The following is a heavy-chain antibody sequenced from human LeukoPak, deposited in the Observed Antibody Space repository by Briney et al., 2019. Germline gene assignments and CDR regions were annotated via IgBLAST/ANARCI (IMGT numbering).Heavy chain of an antibody. CDR3: ARDYYGSGSYRAFDI. CDR1: GFTFSSYW. CDR2: IKQDGSEK. J-gene: IGHJ3*02. D-gene: IGHD3-10*01. Sequence: GGSLRLSCAASGFTFSSYWMSWVRQAPGKGLEWVANIKQDGSEKYYVDSVKGRFTISRDNAKNSLYLQMNSLRAEDTAVYYCARDYYGSGSYRAFDIWGQGTMVTVSS. V-gene: IGHV3-7*03.